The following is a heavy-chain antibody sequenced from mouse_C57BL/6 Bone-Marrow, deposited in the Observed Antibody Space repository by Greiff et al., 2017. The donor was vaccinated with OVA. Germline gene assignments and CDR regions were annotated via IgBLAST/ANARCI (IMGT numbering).Heavy chain of an antibody. J-gene: IGHJ4*01. CDR1: GYTFTDYY. D-gene: IGHD1-1*01. V-gene: IGHV1-26*01. Sequence: VQLQQSGPELVKPGASVKISCKASGYTFTDYYMNWVKQSHGKSLEWIGDINPNNGGTRYNQKFKGKATLTVDKSSSTAYMELRSLTSEDSAVYYCARPPSYYYGLYYAMDYWGQGTSVTVSS. CDR3: ARPPSYYYGLYYAMDY. CDR2: INPNNGGT.